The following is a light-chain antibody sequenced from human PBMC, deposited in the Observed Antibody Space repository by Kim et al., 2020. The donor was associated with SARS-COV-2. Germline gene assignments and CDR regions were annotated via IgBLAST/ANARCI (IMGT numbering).Light chain of an antibody. CDR2: GNN. V-gene: IGLV1-44*01. Sequence: QSVLTQPPSASGTPGQRVTISCSGSSSNIGSNTVTWYQQLPGTAPKLLIYGNNQRPSGVPDRFSGSKSGTSATLAITGLQPEDEADYYCAAWDGSLSGWVFGGGAQLTVL. J-gene: IGLJ2*01. CDR1: SSNIGSNT. CDR3: AAWDGSLSGWV.